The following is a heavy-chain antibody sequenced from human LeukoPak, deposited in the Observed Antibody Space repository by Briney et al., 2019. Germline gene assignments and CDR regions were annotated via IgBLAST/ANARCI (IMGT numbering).Heavy chain of an antibody. CDR3: ARVEDDFWSGYYAFDY. Sequence: ASVKVSCKASGYTFTSYGISWVRQAPGQGLERMGWISAYNGNTNYAQKLQGRVTMTTDTSTSTAYMELRSLRSDDTAVYYCARVEDDFWSGYYAFDYWGQGTLVTVSS. J-gene: IGHJ4*02. D-gene: IGHD3-3*01. CDR1: GYTFTSYG. CDR2: ISAYNGNT. V-gene: IGHV1-18*01.